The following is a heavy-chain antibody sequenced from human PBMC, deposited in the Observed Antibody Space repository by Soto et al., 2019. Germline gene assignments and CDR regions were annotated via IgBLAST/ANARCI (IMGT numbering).Heavy chain of an antibody. D-gene: IGHD2-15*01. V-gene: IGHV1-8*02. Sequence: ASEKVSCKASGCTFTSLYVHWVRQSTGQGLEWMGLMNPNSGNTGYAQKFQGRVTMNRNTSISTAYMELSSLRSEDTAVYYCARGKQGSAVVVVAVIDYWGQGTLVTVSS. CDR2: MNPNSGNT. CDR3: ARGKQGSAVVVVAVIDY. J-gene: IGHJ4*02. CDR1: GCTFTSLY.